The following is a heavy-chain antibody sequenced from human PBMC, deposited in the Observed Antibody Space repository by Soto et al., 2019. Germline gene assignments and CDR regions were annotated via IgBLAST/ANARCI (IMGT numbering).Heavy chain of an antibody. J-gene: IGHJ6*02. V-gene: IGHV4-34*01. CDR1: GGSFSGYY. CDR2: INHSGST. Sequence: ASETLSLTCAVYGGSFSGYYWSWIRQPPGKGLEWIGEINHSGSTNYNPSLKSRVTISVDTSKNQFSLKLSSVTAADTAVYYCAADYSNYGPYYYGMDVWGQGTTVTVSS. CDR3: AADYSNYGPYYYGMDV. D-gene: IGHD4-4*01.